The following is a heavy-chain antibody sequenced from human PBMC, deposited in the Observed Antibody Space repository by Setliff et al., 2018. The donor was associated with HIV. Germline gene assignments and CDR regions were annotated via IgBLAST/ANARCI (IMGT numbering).Heavy chain of an antibody. D-gene: IGHD2-2*01. V-gene: IGHV4-34*01. CDR1: GGSVSGHY. Sequence: PSETLSLTCAVYGGSVSGHYWGWFRQPPGKGLEWIGETSHSGKTNYNPSLKSRVTISVDTSKNQFSLKLTSVTAADTAVYYCVTSSSWSSRLNFWGPGMLVTVSS. CDR3: VTSSSWSSRLNF. J-gene: IGHJ4*02. CDR2: TSHSGKT.